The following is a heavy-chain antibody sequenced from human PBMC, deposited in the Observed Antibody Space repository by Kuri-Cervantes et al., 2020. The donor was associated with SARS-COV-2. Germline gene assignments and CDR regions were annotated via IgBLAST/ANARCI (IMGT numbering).Heavy chain of an antibody. Sequence: GGSLRLSCTASGFTFSSYAMHWVRQAPGKGLEWVAVISYDGSNKYYADSVKGRFTISRDNSKNTLYLQMNSLRAEDTAVYYCARVEYYDSSGYYAWGQGTLVTVSS. CDR1: GFTFSSYA. CDR2: ISYDGSNK. D-gene: IGHD3-22*01. CDR3: ARVEYYDSSGYYA. V-gene: IGHV3-30-3*01. J-gene: IGHJ4*02.